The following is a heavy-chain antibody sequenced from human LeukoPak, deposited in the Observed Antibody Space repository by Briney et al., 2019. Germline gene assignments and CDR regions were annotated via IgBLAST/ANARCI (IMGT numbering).Heavy chain of an antibody. J-gene: IGHJ6*04. CDR2: INTDGSTT. CDR1: GFTFSTYW. D-gene: IGHD3-10*02. CDR3: AELGITMIGGV. Sequence: PGGSLRLSCVVSGFTFSTYWMYWVRQAPGKGLVWVSRINTDGSTTNYADSVKGRFTISRDNAKNSLYLQMNSLRAEDTAVYYCAELGITMIGGVWGKGTTVTISS. V-gene: IGHV3-74*01.